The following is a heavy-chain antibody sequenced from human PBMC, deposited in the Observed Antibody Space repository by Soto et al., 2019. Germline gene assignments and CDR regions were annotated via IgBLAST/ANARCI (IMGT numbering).Heavy chain of an antibody. Sequence: ASVKVSCKTSGYTFSGHYIHWVRQAPQQGPEWMGEIGPESGATRYAEKFRGRVTMTMDTSITTVYMELRNLSPDDTAVYYCGRGRSGQIVIFYWGQGTPVTVSS. D-gene: IGHD1-26*01. J-gene: IGHJ4*02. V-gene: IGHV1-2*02. CDR3: GRGRSGQIVIFY. CDR2: IGPESGAT. CDR1: GYTFSGHY.